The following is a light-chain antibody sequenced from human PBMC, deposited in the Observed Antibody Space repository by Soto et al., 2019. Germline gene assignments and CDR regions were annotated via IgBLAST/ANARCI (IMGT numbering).Light chain of an antibody. J-gene: IGLJ3*02. V-gene: IGLV1-40*01. CDR1: SSNIGAGYD. CDR3: SSFTDSFTLV. CDR2: VNI. Sequence: QSVLTQPPSVSGALGQRVTISCTGSSSNIGAGYDVHWYQQFPGSAPKLLIFVNIHRPSGVPDRFSGSNSGTSAALAITGLQADDEADYYCSSFTDSFTLVFGGGTKLTVL.